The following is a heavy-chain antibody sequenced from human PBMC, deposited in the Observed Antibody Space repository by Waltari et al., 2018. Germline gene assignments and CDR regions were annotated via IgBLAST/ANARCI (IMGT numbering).Heavy chain of an antibody. J-gene: IGHJ4*02. Sequence: EVQLVESGGGLVQPGRSLRLSCAASGFTFDDYAMHWVRQAPGKGLEWVSGISWNSGSIGYADSVKGRFTISRDNAKNSLYLQMNSLRAEDMALYYCAKGQTYLTSGYFDYRGQGTLVTVSS. CDR2: ISWNSGSI. V-gene: IGHV3-9*03. D-gene: IGHD3-10*01. CDR1: GFTFDDYA. CDR3: AKGQTYLTSGYFDY.